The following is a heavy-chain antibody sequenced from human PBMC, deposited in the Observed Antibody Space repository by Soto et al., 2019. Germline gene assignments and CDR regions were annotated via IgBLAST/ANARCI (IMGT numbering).Heavy chain of an antibody. CDR1: GFTFSSYG. D-gene: IGHD2-21*01. V-gene: IGHV3-30*18. CDR3: AKAPELIYHMDA. J-gene: IGHJ6*03. Sequence: QVQLVESGGGVVQPGTSLRLSCAASGFTFSSYGMYWVRQPPGKGLEWVALVSYDRSLTYYADSVKGRFTISRDNSKNTVSLQMNSLGAEDTAMYFCAKAPELIYHMDAWGKGTPVTVSS. CDR2: VSYDRSLT.